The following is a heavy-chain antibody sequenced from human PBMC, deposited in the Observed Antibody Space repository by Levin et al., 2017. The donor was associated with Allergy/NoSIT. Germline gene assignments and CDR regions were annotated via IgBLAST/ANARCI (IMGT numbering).Heavy chain of an antibody. V-gene: IGHV3-21*01. CDR2: ISSSSSYI. Sequence: GESLKISCAASGFTFSTYSMNWVRQAPGKGLEWVSSISSSSSYIYYADSVKGRFTISRDNAKNSLYLQINSLRVEDTAVYYCARNYYYDSSGYAYWGQGTLVTVSS. J-gene: IGHJ4*02. CDR1: GFTFSTYS. CDR3: ARNYYYDSSGYAY. D-gene: IGHD3-22*01.